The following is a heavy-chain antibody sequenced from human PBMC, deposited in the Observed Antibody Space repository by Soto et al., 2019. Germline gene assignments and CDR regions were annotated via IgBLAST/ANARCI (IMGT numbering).Heavy chain of an antibody. CDR1: GGSISSSNYY. Sequence: SETLSLTYTVSGGSISSSNYYWGWIRQPPGKGLEWIGSMSYSGSTYYNPSLNSRVTISVDTSKNQFSLNLSSVTAADTAVYYCARQIAGRPAYYYCRDVWRQGHTVTVSS. J-gene: IGHJ6*02. D-gene: IGHD2-21*01. CDR3: ARQIAGRPAYYYCRDV. V-gene: IGHV4-39*01. CDR2: MSYSGST.